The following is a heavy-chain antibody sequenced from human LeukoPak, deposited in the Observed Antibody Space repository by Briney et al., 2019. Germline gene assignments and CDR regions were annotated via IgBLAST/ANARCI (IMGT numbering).Heavy chain of an antibody. Sequence: SETLSLTCTVSGGSISSSSYSWGWIRQPPGKGLEWIGYIYYTGSTNYNPSLKSRVTISIDTSKNQFSLKVNSVTAADTAVYYCARQGSRTQFDYWGQGTLVTVSS. CDR3: ARQGSRTQFDY. V-gene: IGHV4-61*05. J-gene: IGHJ4*02. D-gene: IGHD1-7*01. CDR2: IYYTGST. CDR1: GGSISSSSYS.